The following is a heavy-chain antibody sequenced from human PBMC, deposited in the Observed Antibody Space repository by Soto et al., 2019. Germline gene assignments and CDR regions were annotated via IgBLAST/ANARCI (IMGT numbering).Heavy chain of an antibody. Sequence: PSGTLSLTCTVSGGSICSSGYYWGWIRQPPGKGLEWIGSIYYSGSTYYNPSLKSRVTISVDTSKNQFSLKLSSVTAADTAVYYCACISSGGHRYGFYYYGMDVWGQGTTATVS. D-gene: IGHD5-18*01. CDR1: GGSICSSGYY. CDR2: IYYSGST. CDR3: ACISSGGHRYGFYYYGMDV. J-gene: IGHJ6*02. V-gene: IGHV4-39*01.